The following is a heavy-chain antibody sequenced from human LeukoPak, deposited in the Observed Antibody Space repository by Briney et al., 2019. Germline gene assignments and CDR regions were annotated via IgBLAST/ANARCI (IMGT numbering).Heavy chain of an antibody. CDR2: IYYSGST. CDR1: GGSISSYY. CDR3: ARVVDYDSSGYFRYYFDY. V-gene: IGHV4-59*01. Sequence: SETLSLTCTVSGGSISSYYWSWIRQPPGKGLEWIGYIYYSGSTNYNPSLESRVTISVDTSKNQFSLKLSSVTAADTAVYYCARVVDYDSSGYFRYYFDYWGQETLVTVSS. J-gene: IGHJ4*02. D-gene: IGHD3-22*01.